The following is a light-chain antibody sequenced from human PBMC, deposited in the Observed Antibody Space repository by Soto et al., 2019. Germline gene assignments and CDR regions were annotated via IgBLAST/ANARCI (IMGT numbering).Light chain of an antibody. J-gene: IGKJ1*01. V-gene: IGKV4-1*01. CDR3: KQYYSTPRT. Sequence: DIVMTQSPLSLPVTPGEPASISCRSSQSLLHSNGYNYLAWYQQKPGQPPKLLIYWASTRESGVHDRFSGSGSGTDFTLTIRSLQAEDVAVYYCKQYYSTPRTFGLGTKVDIK. CDR1: QSLLHSNGYNY. CDR2: WAS.